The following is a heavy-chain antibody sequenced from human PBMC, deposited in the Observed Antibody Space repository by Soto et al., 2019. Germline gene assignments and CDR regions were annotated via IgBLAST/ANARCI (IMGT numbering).Heavy chain of an antibody. CDR2: ISGSSTII. CDR1: GFSFSSYS. CDR3: ARHRDSSGYYYVYYFDL. D-gene: IGHD3-22*01. V-gene: IGHV3-48*02. J-gene: IGHJ4*02. Sequence: GGSLRLSCVASGFSFSSYSMSWVRQAPGKGLEWLSYISGSSTIIYYADSVKGRFTISRDNAKDSLYLQISSLRDEDTAVYYCARHRDSSGYYYVYYFDLWGQGSLVTV.